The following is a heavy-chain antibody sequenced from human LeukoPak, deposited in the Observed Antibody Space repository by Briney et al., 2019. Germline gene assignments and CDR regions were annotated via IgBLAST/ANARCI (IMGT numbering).Heavy chain of an antibody. CDR3: ARNGDYPYYYYYYGMDV. CDR2: INSDGSST. D-gene: IGHD4-17*01. CDR1: GFTFSSYW. J-gene: IGHJ6*02. Sequence: GGSLRLSCAASGFTFSSYWMHWVRQAPGKGLAWVSRINSDGSSTSYADSVKGRFTISRDNAKNTLYLQMNSLRAEDTAVYYCARNGDYPYYYYYYGMDVWGQGTTVTVSS. V-gene: IGHV3-74*01.